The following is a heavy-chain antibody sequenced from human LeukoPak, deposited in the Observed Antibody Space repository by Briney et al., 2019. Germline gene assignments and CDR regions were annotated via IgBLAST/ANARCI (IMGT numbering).Heavy chain of an antibody. CDR3: ARQHCSGGDCYFFD. Sequence: GGSLRLPCAASGFTFSTYGMNWVRQAPGKGLEWVSSVSGATGNSYYVGSVKGRFTISRDNSKNTLYLQLNSLRAEDAAVYYCARQHCSGGDCYFFDWGQGTLVTVSS. CDR2: VSGATGNS. V-gene: IGHV3-23*01. CDR1: GFTFSTYG. J-gene: IGHJ4*02. D-gene: IGHD2-15*01.